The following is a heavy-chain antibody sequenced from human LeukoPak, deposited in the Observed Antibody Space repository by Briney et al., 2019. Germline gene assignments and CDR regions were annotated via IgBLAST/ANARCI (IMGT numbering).Heavy chain of an antibody. J-gene: IGHJ4*02. D-gene: IGHD1-26*01. CDR1: GFTFSSYS. V-gene: IGHV3-48*01. CDR3: ARSEGWGGTYSAY. CDR2: ISSSSSTI. Sequence: PGESLRLSCAASGFTFSSYSMNWVRQAPGKGLEWVSYISSSSSTIYYADSVKGRFTMSRDNAKNSLYLQMNSLRAEDTAVYYCARSEGWGGTYSAYWGQGTLVTVSS.